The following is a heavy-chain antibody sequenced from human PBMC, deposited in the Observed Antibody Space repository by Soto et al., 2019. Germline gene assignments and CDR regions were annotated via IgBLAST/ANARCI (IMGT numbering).Heavy chain of an antibody. CDR3: ARDSRRGLARDGLDI. Sequence: SETLSLTCTVSGGSISNSYWSWIRQPPGKGLEWLGYINYNGNTNYNPSLESRVTISVDTSKNQFSLKLTSVTAADTAVYYCARDSRRGLARDGLDIWGQGTMVTVSS. CDR2: INYNGNT. D-gene: IGHD6-19*01. CDR1: GGSISNSY. V-gene: IGHV4-59*01. J-gene: IGHJ3*02.